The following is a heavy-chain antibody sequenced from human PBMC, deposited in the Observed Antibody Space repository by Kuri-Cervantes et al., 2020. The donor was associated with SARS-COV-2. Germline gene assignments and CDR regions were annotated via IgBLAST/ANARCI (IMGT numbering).Heavy chain of an antibody. J-gene: IGHJ6*03. Sequence: ETLSLSCAASGFTFSSYSMNWVRQAPGKGLEWVSLISWDGGSTYYADSVKGRFTISRESGESSLYLHMNSLRGDDTAVYYCARVAGEGPIYYYYMDVWGKGTAVTVSS. CDR3: ARVAGEGPIYYYYMDV. CDR1: GFTFSSYS. CDR2: ISWDGGST. D-gene: IGHD2-21*01. V-gene: IGHV3-48*04.